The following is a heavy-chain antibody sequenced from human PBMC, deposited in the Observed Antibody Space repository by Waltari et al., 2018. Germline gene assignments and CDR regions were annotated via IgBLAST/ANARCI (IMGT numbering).Heavy chain of an antibody. V-gene: IGHV3-7*03. Sequence: EELLVESGGGLVQPGESLRLSCEASGFPFFDYWMTWVRQAPGKGLEGVANIETDGTEKNYVNSVKGRFTISRDNAKNSLSLQMDSLRAEDTAVYYCARLWNGPDCWGQGTLVTVSS. D-gene: IGHD1-1*01. J-gene: IGHJ4*02. CDR1: GFPFFDYW. CDR2: IETDGTEK. CDR3: ARLWNGPDC.